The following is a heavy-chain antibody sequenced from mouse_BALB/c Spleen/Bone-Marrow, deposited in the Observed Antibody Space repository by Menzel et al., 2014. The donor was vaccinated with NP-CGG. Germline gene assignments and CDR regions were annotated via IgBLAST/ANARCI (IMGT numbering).Heavy chain of an antibody. CDR2: ISSGGSYT. CDR3: ARPYDFGAWFAY. Sequence: EVHLVESGGDLVKPGGSLKLSCAASGFTFSSYGMSWVRQTPDKRLEWVATISSGGSYTYYPDSVKERFTISRDNAKNTLYLQMSSLKSEDTAMYYCARPYDFGAWFAYWGQGTLVTVSA. D-gene: IGHD2-4*01. CDR1: GFTFSSYG. J-gene: IGHJ3*01. V-gene: IGHV5-6*01.